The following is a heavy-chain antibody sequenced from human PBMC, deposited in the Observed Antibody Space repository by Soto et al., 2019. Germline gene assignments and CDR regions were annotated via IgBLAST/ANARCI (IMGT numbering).Heavy chain of an antibody. Sequence: ASVKVSCKASGYTFTSYAMHWVRQAPGQRLEWMGWINAGNGNTKYSQKFQGRVTSTRDTSASTAYMELSSLRSEDTAVYYCARGAQSCSFVDYWGQGTLVTVSS. CDR3: ARGAQSCSFVDY. CDR2: INAGNGNT. V-gene: IGHV1-3*01. CDR1: GYTFTSYA. J-gene: IGHJ4*02. D-gene: IGHD6-13*01.